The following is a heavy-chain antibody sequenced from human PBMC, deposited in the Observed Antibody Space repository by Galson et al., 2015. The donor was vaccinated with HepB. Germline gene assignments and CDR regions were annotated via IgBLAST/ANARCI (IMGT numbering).Heavy chain of an antibody. CDR1: GGTFSSYA. D-gene: IGHD3-22*01. J-gene: IGHJ4*02. CDR3: ARETNYYDSSGTGDY. Sequence: SVKVSCKASGGTFSSYAISWVRQAPGQGLEWMGGIIPIFGTANYAQKFQGRVTITADESTSTAYMELSSLRSEDTAVYYCARETNYYDSSGTGDYWGQGTLVTVSS. V-gene: IGHV1-69*13. CDR2: IIPIFGTA.